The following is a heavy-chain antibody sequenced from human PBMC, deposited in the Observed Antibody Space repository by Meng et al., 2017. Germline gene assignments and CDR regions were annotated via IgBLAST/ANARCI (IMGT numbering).Heavy chain of an antibody. J-gene: IGHJ5*02. D-gene: IGHD5-18*01. CDR2: IYYRGST. V-gene: IGHV4-31*01. CDR1: CGSCGRGGYY. Sequence: VPRRESGPGLGKPSPALSLPCTVSCGSCGRGGYYWSWIRQHPGKDLEGNGHIYYRGSTHYNPSLKSLVTISVDTSKIQFSLKLSSVTAADTTVYYCARADRRVGSYDPNWFDPWGQGTLVTVSS. CDR3: ARADRRVGSYDPNWFDP.